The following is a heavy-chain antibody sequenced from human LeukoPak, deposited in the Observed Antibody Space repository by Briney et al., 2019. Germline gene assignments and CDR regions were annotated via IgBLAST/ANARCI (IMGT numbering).Heavy chain of an antibody. D-gene: IGHD6-13*01. J-gene: IGHJ4*02. V-gene: IGHV4-38-2*02. CDR3: ARLQLVFRRYYFDY. Sequence: SETLSLTCSVSDFSITTDYYWGWIRQSPSGSPPGKGLEWIGSIYHSGSTYYNPSLKSRVTISVDTSKNQFSLKLSPVTAADTAVYYCARLQLVFRRYYFDYWGQGTLVTVSS. CDR1: DFSITTDYY. CDR2: IYHSGST.